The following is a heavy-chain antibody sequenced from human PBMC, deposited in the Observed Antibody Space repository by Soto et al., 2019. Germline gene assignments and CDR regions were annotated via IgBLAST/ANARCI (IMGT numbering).Heavy chain of an antibody. CDR3: ARDLGGWPDY. D-gene: IGHD2-15*01. CDR1: GGTFSSYT. J-gene: IGHJ4*02. CDR2: INAGNGNT. Sequence: ASVKVSCKASGGTFSSYTISWVRQAPGQRLEWMGWINAGNGNTKYSQEFQGRVTITRDTSASTAYMELSSLRSEDTAVYYCARDLGGWPDYWGQGTLVTVSS. V-gene: IGHV1-3*01.